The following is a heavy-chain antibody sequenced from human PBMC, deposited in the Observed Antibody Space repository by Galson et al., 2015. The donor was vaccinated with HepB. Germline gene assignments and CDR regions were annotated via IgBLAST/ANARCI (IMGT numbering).Heavy chain of an antibody. CDR1: GGTFSSYA. J-gene: IGHJ5*02. V-gene: IGHV1-69*13. Sequence: SVKVSCKASGGTFSSYAISWVRQAPGQGLEWMGGIIPIFGTANYAQKFQGRVTITADESTSTAYMELSSLRSEDTAVYYCAGSFVVVVAGWFDPWGQGTLVTVSS. CDR3: AGSFVVVVAGWFDP. CDR2: IIPIFGTA. D-gene: IGHD2-15*01.